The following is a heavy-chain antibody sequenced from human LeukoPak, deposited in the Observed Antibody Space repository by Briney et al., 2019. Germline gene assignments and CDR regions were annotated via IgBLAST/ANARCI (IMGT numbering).Heavy chain of an antibody. CDR3: AKQLGYCSDGSCYFPY. D-gene: IGHD2-15*01. CDR1: GFTFSSSA. V-gene: IGHV3-23*01. CDR2: ISNNGGYT. J-gene: IGHJ4*02. Sequence: PGGSLRLSCAASGFTFSSSAMSWVRQAPREGLEWVSAISNNGGYTYYADSVQGRFTISRDNSKSTLCLQMNSLRAEDTAVYYCAKQLGYCSDGSCYFPYWGQGTLVTVSS.